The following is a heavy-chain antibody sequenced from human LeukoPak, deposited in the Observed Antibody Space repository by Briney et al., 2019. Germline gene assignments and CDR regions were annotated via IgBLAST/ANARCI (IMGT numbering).Heavy chain of an antibody. CDR1: GGSISSSSYY. J-gene: IGHJ6*03. D-gene: IGHD3-10*02. Sequence: KASETLSLTCTVSGGSISSSSYYWGWIRQPPGEGLEWIGSIYYTGSTYYNPSLKSRVTIPVDTSKNQFSLKLSSVTAADTAVYYCASCSHYYYYMDVWGKETTVTVSS. V-gene: IGHV4-39*07. CDR2: IYYTGST. CDR3: ASCSHYYYYMDV.